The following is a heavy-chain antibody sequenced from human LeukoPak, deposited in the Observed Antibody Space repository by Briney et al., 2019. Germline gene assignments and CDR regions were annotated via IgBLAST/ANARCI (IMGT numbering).Heavy chain of an antibody. J-gene: IGHJ3*02. CDR2: IYPADSDT. V-gene: IGHV5-51*01. Sequence: GESLKISCKGSEYSFTNYYIGWVRQMPGKGLEWLGSIYPADSDTTYSPSFQGQVTISADKSISTAYLQWSSLKASDTAIYYCARPLPVTAIPYAFDIWGQGTMVTVSS. CDR1: EYSFTNYY. CDR3: ARPLPVTAIPYAFDI. D-gene: IGHD2-21*02.